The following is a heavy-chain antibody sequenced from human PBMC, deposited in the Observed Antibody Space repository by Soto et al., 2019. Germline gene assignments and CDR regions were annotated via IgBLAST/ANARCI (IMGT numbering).Heavy chain of an antibody. J-gene: IGHJ4*01. D-gene: IGHD2-15*01. CDR3: ATSGYNYGPFDY. V-gene: IGHV1-69*01. CDR1: GDTFKNYA. Sequence: QVQLVQSGAEVRKPGSSVKVSCRASGDTFKNYAISWVRQAPGQGLEWMGGISPIVGKTDYAQTFHGRVTINGDESTYTAHMELRGLRSDDTALYYCATSGYNYGPFDYWGRGLLGTVSS. CDR2: ISPIVGKT.